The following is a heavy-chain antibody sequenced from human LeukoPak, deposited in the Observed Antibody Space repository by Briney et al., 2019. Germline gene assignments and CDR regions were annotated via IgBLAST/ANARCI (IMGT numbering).Heavy chain of an antibody. CDR3: ARAPAAVDY. J-gene: IGHJ4*02. V-gene: IGHV4-38-2*02. CDR2: IYHSGST. CDR1: GYSISSDYY. Sequence: PSETLSLTCTVSGYSISSDYYWGWIRQPPGKGLEWIGTIYHSGSTSYNPSLKSRVTISVDTSKNQFSLKLSSVTAADTAVYYCARAPAAVDYWGQGTLVTVSS. D-gene: IGHD6-13*01.